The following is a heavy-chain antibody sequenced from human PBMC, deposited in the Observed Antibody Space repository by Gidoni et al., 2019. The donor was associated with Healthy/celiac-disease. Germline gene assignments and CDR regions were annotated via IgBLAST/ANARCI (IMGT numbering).Heavy chain of an antibody. D-gene: IGHD5-12*01. CDR2: ISYDGSNK. Sequence: QVQLVASGGGVVQPGRSLRLSCAASGFTFTSYGMHRVRQAPGKGLEWVAVISYDGSNKYYADSVKGRFTISRDNSKNTLYLQMNSLRAEDTGVYYCAKDFGYSGYDFLLEYWGQGTLVTVSS. V-gene: IGHV3-30*18. J-gene: IGHJ4*02. CDR1: GFTFTSYG. CDR3: AKDFGYSGYDFLLEY.